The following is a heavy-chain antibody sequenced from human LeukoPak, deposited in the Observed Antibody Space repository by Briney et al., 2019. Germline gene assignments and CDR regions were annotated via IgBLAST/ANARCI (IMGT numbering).Heavy chain of an antibody. D-gene: IGHD6-19*01. CDR2: IKSKTDGGTT. V-gene: IGHV3-15*01. J-gene: IGHJ4*02. CDR1: GFTFSNAW. Sequence: GGSLRLSCAASGFTFSNAWMSWVRQAPGKGLEWVGRIKSKTDGGTTDYAAPVKGRFTISRDDSKNTLYLQMNSLKTEDTAVYYCTTDGAVAGSGARDYWGQGTLVTVSS. CDR3: TTDGAVAGSGARDY.